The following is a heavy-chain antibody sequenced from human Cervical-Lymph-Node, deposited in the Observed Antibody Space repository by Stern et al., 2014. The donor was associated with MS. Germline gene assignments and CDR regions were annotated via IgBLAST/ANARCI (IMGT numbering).Heavy chain of an antibody. D-gene: IGHD6-6*01. Sequence: EVQLVQSGGGVDQPGGSLKLSCATSGFTFSGYPMHWVRQAPGKGLEWVGRIRSKDKDYATAHAVSVEVRFTICSAESTDHAELQMNSLRTDDTALYYCSRQGVSTSSSVNFWGQGPLVIVSP. CDR2: IRSKDKDYAT. J-gene: IGHJ4*02. CDR3: SRQGVSTSSSVNF. V-gene: IGHV3-73*01. CDR1: GFTFSGYP.